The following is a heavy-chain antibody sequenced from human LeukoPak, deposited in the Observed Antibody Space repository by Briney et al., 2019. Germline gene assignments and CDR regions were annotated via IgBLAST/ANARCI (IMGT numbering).Heavy chain of an antibody. CDR2: INPNSGGT. CDR1: GYTFIGYY. CDR3: AREGRCSSTSCYQDY. D-gene: IGHD2-2*01. V-gene: IGHV1-2*02. Sequence: ASVKISCKASGYTFIGYYMHWVRQAPGQGLEWMGWINPNSGGTNYAQKFQGRVTMTRDTSISTAYMELSRLRSDDTAVYYCAREGRCSSTSCYQDYWGQGTLVTVSS. J-gene: IGHJ4*02.